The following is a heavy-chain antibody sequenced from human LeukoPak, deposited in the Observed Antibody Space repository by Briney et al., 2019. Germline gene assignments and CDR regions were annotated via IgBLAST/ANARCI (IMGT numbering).Heavy chain of an antibody. D-gene: IGHD3-16*01. CDR2: VNPDSGGT. CDR1: GYTFTGYY. V-gene: IGHV1-2*02. CDR3: ARDNDSRDPPHFDY. Sequence: ASVKVSCKASGYTFTGYYMHWVRQAPGQGLEWMGSVNPDSGGTNYAQKFQGRVTMTRDTSISTAYMELSRLRSDDTAVYYCARDNDSRDPPHFDYWGQGTLVTVSS. J-gene: IGHJ4*02.